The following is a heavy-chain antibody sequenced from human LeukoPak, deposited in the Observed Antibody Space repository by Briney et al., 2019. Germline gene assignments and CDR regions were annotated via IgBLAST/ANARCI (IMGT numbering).Heavy chain of an antibody. CDR2: INHSGST. V-gene: IGHV4-34*01. CDR1: GGSISSYY. D-gene: IGHD6-6*01. CDR3: ARASSIAARYGY. J-gene: IGHJ4*02. Sequence: SETLSLTCTVSGGSISSYYWSWIRQPPGKGLEWIGEINHSGSTNYNPSLKSRVTISVDTSKNQFPLKLSSVTAADTAVYYCARASSIAARYGYWGQGTLVTVSS.